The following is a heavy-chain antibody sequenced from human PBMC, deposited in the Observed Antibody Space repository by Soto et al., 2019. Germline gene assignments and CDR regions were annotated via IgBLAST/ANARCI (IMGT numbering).Heavy chain of an antibody. V-gene: IGHV3-21*01. Sequence: GGSLRLSCAASGFHFSSYSMNWVRQAPGKGLEWVSCISSSSSYIYYADSVKGRFTISRDNAKKSLYLQMNSLRDEDTAVYYCERDRVGYSYATPYQPGDYWGQGTLVTVSS. J-gene: IGHJ4*02. D-gene: IGHD5-18*01. CDR2: ISSSSSYI. CDR3: ERDRVGYSYATPYQPGDY. CDR1: GFHFSSYS.